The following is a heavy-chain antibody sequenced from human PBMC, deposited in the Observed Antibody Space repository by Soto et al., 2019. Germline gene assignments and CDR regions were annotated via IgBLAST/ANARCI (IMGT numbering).Heavy chain of an antibody. V-gene: IGHV1-69*01. CDR3: ARSQASSTSLEIYYYYYYGMDV. CDR2: IIPISDTT. CDR1: GGTFSSYA. D-gene: IGHD2-2*01. J-gene: IGHJ6*02. Sequence: QVQLVQSGAEVKKPGSSVKVSCKASGGTFSSYAISWVRQAPGQGLEWMGGIIPISDTTNYALKFQGRVTSTADESTSTASMELRSLRSADTGVYYWARSQASSTSLEIYYYYYYGMDVWGQGTTVNVSS.